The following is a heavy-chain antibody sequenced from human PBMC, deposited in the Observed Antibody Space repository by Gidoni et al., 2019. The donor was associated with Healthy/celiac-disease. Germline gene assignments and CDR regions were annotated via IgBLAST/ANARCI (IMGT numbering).Heavy chain of an antibody. CDR1: GGSISSGDYY. Sequence: QVQLQESGPGLVKPSQTLSLPCTVPGGSISSGDYYWSWLRQPPGKGLEWIGYIYYSGSTYYNPSLKSRVTISVDTSKNQFALKLSSVTAADTAVYYCARESGDSSLFDYWGQGTLVTVSS. V-gene: IGHV4-30-4*01. J-gene: IGHJ4*02. CDR2: IYYSGST. D-gene: IGHD7-27*01. CDR3: ARESGDSSLFDY.